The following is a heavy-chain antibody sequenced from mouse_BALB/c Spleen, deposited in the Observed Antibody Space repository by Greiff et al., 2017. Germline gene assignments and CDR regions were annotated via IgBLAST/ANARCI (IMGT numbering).Heavy chain of an antibody. D-gene: IGHD2-1*01. J-gene: IGHJ4*01. CDR2: ISSGGSYT. V-gene: IGHV5-9-3*01. Sequence: DVKLVESGGGLVKPGGSLKLSCAASGFTFSSYAMSWVRQTPEKRLEWVATISSGGSYTYYPDSVKGRFTISRDNAKNTLYLQMSSLRSEDTAMYYCARRGGGNYDYAMDYWGQGTSVTVSS. CDR3: ARRGGGNYDYAMDY. CDR1: GFTFSSYA.